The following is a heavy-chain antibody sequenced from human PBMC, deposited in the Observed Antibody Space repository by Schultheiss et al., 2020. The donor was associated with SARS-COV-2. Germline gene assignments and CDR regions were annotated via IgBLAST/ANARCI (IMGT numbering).Heavy chain of an antibody. CDR1: GGSISTYY. Sequence: SQTLSLTCTVSGGSISTYYWSWVRQPADKGLEWIGRFYSSGRINYNPSLKSRVTMSVDTSKNQFSLKLRSVTAADTAVYYCARDWSSNDYGDYYYYGMDVWGQGTTVTVSS. CDR2: FYSSGRI. CDR3: ARDWSSNDYGDYYYYGMDV. J-gene: IGHJ6*02. V-gene: IGHV4-4*07. D-gene: IGHD4-17*01.